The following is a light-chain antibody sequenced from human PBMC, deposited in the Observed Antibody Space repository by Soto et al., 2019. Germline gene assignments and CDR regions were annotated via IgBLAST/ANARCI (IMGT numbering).Light chain of an antibody. V-gene: IGLV7-43*01. CDR2: STS. CDR3: RHYIVGARV. J-gene: IGLJ3*02. Sequence: QTVVTQEPSLTVSPGGTVTLTCASSTGAVTSGYYPGWFQQRPGQAPTSLIHSTSIKHSWTPARFSGSLLSGTAALTLSAVEAEDEADYACRHYIVGARVFGGGTKLTVL. CDR1: TGAVTSGYY.